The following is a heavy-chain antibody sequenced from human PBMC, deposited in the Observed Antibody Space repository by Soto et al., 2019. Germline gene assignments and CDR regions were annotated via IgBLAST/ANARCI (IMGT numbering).Heavy chain of an antibody. CDR3: AGNGVGTYHFDY. V-gene: IGHV1-3*01. CDR2: INAANGNT. Sequence: QVQVVQSGAEVKKPGASVKVSCKASGYTFTSYAMHWVRQAPGQRLEWMGWINAANGNTKYSQKFQGRVTITRDTSASTAYMELSSLSSEDTAVYYCAGNGVGTYHFDYWGQGTLVTVSS. J-gene: IGHJ4*02. CDR1: GYTFTSYA. D-gene: IGHD1-1*01.